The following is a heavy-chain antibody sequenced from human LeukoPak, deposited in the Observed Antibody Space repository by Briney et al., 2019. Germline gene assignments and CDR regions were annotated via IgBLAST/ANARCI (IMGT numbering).Heavy chain of an antibody. J-gene: IGHJ4*02. CDR3: AREGKYSYGPFDY. V-gene: IGHV3-33*01. Sequence: VRSLRVSRAASGFTFSNYGMHWVRQAPGKGLEWVAVIWYDGSNKYYADSVKGRFTISRDNSKNTLFLQMNSLRAEDTAVYYCAREGKYSYGPFDYWGQEALVAASS. D-gene: IGHD5-18*01. CDR1: GFTFSNYG. CDR2: IWYDGSNK.